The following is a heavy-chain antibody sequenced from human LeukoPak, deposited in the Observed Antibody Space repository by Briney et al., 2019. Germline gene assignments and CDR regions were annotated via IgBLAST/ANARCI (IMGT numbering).Heavy chain of an antibody. V-gene: IGHV4-34*01. Sequence: SETLSLTCAVYGGSFSGYYWSWIRQPPEKGLEWIGEINHSGSTNYNPSLKSRVTISVDTSKNQFSLKLTSVTAADTAVYYCARAEVGATTRYYYYGMDVWGQGTTVTVSS. CDR1: GGSFSGYY. CDR2: INHSGST. D-gene: IGHD1-26*01. CDR3: ARAEVGATTRYYYYGMDV. J-gene: IGHJ6*02.